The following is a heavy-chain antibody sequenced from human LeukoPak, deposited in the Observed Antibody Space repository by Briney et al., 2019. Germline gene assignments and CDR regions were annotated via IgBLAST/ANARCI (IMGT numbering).Heavy chain of an antibody. V-gene: IGHV1-8*03. J-gene: IGHJ5*02. D-gene: IGHD6-19*01. CDR1: GYTFTGYY. CDR3: ARGSVAGLLNWFDP. Sequence: ASVKVSCKASGYTFTGYYMHWVRQAPGQGLEWMGWMNPNSGNTGYAQKFQGRVTITRNTSISTAYMELSSLKSEDTAVYYCARGSVAGLLNWFDPWGQGTLVTVSS. CDR2: MNPNSGNT.